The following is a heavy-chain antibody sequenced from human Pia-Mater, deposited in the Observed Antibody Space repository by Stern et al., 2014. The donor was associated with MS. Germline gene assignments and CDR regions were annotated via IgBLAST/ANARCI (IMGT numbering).Heavy chain of an antibody. D-gene: IGHD5-18*01. CDR3: DGYASWVDY. Sequence: QVQLQESGPGLVKPSETLSLTCTVSGGSISSSSYYWGWIRQPPGKGLEWIGSIYYSGSTYYNPSLKSRVPISGGKSTNNFYLSLSSVTAADTAVYYCDGYASWVDYWGQGTLVTVSS. CDR2: IYYSGST. V-gene: IGHV4-39*02. J-gene: IGHJ4*02. CDR1: GGSISSSSYY.